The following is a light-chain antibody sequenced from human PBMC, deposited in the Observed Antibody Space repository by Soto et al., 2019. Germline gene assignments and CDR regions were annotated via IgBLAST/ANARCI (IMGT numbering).Light chain of an antibody. CDR2: DVS. V-gene: IGLV2-14*03. CDR3: SSYTTSSVV. Sequence: QSALTQPASVSGSPGQSITISCTETSSDVAAYNYVSWYQQHPGKAPKLMIYDVSNRPSGVSNRFSGSKSGNTASLTISGLQAEDEADYYCSSYTTSSVVFGGGTKLTVL. CDR1: SSDVAAYNY. J-gene: IGLJ2*01.